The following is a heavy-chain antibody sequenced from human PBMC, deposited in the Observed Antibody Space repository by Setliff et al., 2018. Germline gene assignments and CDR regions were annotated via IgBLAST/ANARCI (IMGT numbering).Heavy chain of an antibody. V-gene: IGHV4-59*01. Sequence: SETLSLTCTVSGGSISSDYWSWIRQTPVKGLEWIGYVYYSGTTNYNPLFKSRVTISVDRPKNQFSLKLSSVTAADTGVYYCARDSALHSYHYDSSGYLDYWGQGALVTVSS. J-gene: IGHJ4*02. D-gene: IGHD3-22*01. CDR3: ARDSALHSYHYDSSGYLDY. CDR2: VYYSGTT. CDR1: GGSISSDY.